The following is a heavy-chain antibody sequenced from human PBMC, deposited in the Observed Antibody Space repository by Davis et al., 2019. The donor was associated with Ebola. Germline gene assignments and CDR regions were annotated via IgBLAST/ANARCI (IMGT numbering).Heavy chain of an antibody. D-gene: IGHD3-22*01. CDR2: INHSGST. CDR1: GFPFSVYF. V-gene: IGHV4-34*01. Sequence: ESLKISCAASGFPFSVYFMDWVRLTPGKGLEWIGEINHSGSTNYNPPLKSRVTISVDTSKNQFSLKLSSVTAADTAVYYCARRRITMIVATDPWGQGTLVTVSS. J-gene: IGHJ5*02. CDR3: ARRRITMIVATDP.